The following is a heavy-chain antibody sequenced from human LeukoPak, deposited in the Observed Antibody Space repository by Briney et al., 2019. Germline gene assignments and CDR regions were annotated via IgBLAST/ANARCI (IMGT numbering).Heavy chain of an antibody. V-gene: IGHV3-53*01. J-gene: IGHJ4*02. CDR2: FYSGGTT. Sequence: GGSLRLSCAVSGFTVSSNYMTWVRQAPGKGLEWVSVFYSGGTTYYADSVKGRFTVSRDSSKNMLYLQMNSLRVEDTAVYYCARERPPRGAFDYWGQGTLVTVSS. CDR3: ARERPPRGAFDY. CDR1: GFTVSSNY.